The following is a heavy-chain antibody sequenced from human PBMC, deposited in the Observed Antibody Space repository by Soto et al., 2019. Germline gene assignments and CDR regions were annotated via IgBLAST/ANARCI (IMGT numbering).Heavy chain of an antibody. J-gene: IGHJ4*02. CDR3: TRGDAFRYNGGGYYYVS. CDR1: GFTVSSNS. V-gene: IGHV3-53*05. CDR2: IYPGGDT. Sequence: EVQLVETGGGLIQPGGSLSLSCAASGFTVSSNSMSWVRQAPGKGLEWVSVIYPGGDTYYPDSVKGRFTISRDNSKNTLYLQMNSLRAEDTAVYFCTRGDAFRYNGGGYYYVSWGQGTLVTVSS. D-gene: IGHD3-22*01.